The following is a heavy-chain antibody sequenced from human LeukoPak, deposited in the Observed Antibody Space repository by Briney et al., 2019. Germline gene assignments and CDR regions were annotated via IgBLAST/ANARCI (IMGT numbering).Heavy chain of an antibody. D-gene: IGHD5-12*01. J-gene: IGHJ4*02. CDR2: IYTAGNT. CDR1: GGSISNYY. CDR3: AREQGYSGFDN. Sequence: SETLSLTCLVSGGSISNYYWSWIRQPAGKGLEWIGRIYTAGNTDYNPSLKSRVIMSVDTSRNQYSLKLTSVTAADTALYYCAREQGYSGFDNWGQGTLVTVSS. V-gene: IGHV4-4*07.